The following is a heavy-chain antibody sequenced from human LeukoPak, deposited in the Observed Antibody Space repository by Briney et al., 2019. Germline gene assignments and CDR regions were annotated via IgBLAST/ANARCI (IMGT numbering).Heavy chain of an antibody. V-gene: IGHV1-2*02. CDR1: GYTFTAYQ. Sequence: ASVKLSCKASGYTFTAYQMHWVRQAPGQGLEWMGWSNPKSGGTNYAQKFQGRVTMTRDTSISTVYMELSSLRSDDTAVYYCARDPDDFWSGYYKGYMDVWGKGTTVTVSS. J-gene: IGHJ6*03. CDR3: ARDPDDFWSGYYKGYMDV. D-gene: IGHD3-3*01. CDR2: SNPKSGGT.